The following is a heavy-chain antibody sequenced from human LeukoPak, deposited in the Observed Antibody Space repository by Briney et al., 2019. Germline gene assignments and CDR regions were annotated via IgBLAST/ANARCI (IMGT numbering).Heavy chain of an antibody. V-gene: IGHV1-46*01. CDR3: AREVTMIVVASYAFDI. CDR2: INPSGGST. CDR1: GYTFTSYY. D-gene: IGHD3-22*01. J-gene: IGHJ3*02. Sequence: ASVKVSCKASGYTFTSYYMHWVRQAPGQGLEWMGIINPSGGSTSYAQKFQGRVTMTRDTSTSTVYMELSSLRSEDTAVYYCAREVTMIVVASYAFDIWGQGTMVTVSS.